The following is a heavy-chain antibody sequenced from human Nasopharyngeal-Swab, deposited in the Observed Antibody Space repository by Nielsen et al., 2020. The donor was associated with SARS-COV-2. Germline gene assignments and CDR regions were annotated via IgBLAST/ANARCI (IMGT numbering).Heavy chain of an antibody. D-gene: IGHD5-24*01. J-gene: IGHJ4*02. CDR2: IYYSGST. Sequence: GSLRLSCTVSGGSISSYYWSWIRQPPGKGLEWIGYIYYSGSTYYNPSLKSRVTISVDTSKNQFSLKLSSVTAADTAVYYCARRQGGWLQAVHYFDYWGQGTLVTVSS. CDR3: ARRQGGWLQAVHYFDY. V-gene: IGHV4-59*04. CDR1: GGSISSYY.